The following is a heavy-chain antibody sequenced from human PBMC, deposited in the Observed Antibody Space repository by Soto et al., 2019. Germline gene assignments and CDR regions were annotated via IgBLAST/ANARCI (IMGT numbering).Heavy chain of an antibody. Sequence: GASVKVSCKVSGYTLTELSMHWVRQAPGKGLEWMGGFDPEDGETIYAQKFQGRVTMTEDTSTDTVYMELSSLRSEDTAVYYCATFTIFGVVRILGYWGQGTLVTVSS. J-gene: IGHJ4*02. D-gene: IGHD3-3*01. V-gene: IGHV1-24*01. CDR2: FDPEDGET. CDR3: ATFTIFGVVRILGY. CDR1: GYTLTELS.